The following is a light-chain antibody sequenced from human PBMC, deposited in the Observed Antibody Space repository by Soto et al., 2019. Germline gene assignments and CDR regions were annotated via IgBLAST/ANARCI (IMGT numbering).Light chain of an antibody. CDR2: AVT. CDR3: NSFTSSNTWV. Sequence: QSALTQPASVSGSPGQSITISCTGTSRDVGGYDYVSWYQQHPGKAPKLMIYAVTNRPSGVSNRFSGSKSGNTASLIISGLQAEDEADYYCNSFTSSNTWVFGGGTKLTVL. CDR1: SRDVGGYDY. J-gene: IGLJ3*02. V-gene: IGLV2-14*01.